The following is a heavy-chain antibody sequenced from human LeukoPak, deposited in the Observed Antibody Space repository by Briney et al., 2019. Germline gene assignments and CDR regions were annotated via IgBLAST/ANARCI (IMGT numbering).Heavy chain of an antibody. CDR2: IRYDGSNK. J-gene: IGHJ4*02. CDR1: GFTFSSYG. CDR3: TKGGYYDSSGVDA. V-gene: IGHV3-30*02. D-gene: IGHD3-22*01. Sequence: GGSLRLSCAVSGFTFSSYGMYWVRQAPGKGLEWVAVIRYDGSNKYYTDSVKGRFTISRDNSKNTLFLQMNSLRAEDTAMYYCTKGGYYDSSGVDAWGQGTLVTVSS.